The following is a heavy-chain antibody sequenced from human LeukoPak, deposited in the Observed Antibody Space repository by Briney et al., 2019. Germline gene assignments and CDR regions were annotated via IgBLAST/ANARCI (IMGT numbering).Heavy chain of an antibody. CDR2: ISYDGSNK. CDR3: AKDRMLEMTTVVTFLDY. J-gene: IGHJ4*02. D-gene: IGHD4-23*01. Sequence: GGSLRLSCAASGITVSKYWMSWVRQAPGKGLEWVAVISYDGSNKYYADSVKGRFTISRDNSKNTLYLQMNSLRAEDTAVYYCAKDRMLEMTTVVTFLDYWGQGTLVTVSS. V-gene: IGHV3-30*18. CDR1: GITVSKYW.